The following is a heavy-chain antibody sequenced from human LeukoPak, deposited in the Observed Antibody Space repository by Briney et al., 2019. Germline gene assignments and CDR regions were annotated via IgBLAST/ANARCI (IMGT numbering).Heavy chain of an antibody. D-gene: IGHD3-22*01. CDR1: GGSISSYY. CDR3: ARGGGGYYYDSSGSYFDY. CDR2: IYYSGST. J-gene: IGHJ4*02. V-gene: IGHV4-59*01. Sequence: SETLSLTCTVSGGSISSYYWSWIRQPPGKGLEWIGYIYYSGSTNYNPSLKSRVTISVDTPKNQFSLKLSSVTAADTAVYYCARGGGGYYYDSSGSYFDYWGQGTLVTVSS.